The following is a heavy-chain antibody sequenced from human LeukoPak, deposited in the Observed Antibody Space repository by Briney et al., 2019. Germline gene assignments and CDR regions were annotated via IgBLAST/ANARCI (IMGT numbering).Heavy chain of an antibody. V-gene: IGHV3-21*01. D-gene: IGHD1-26*01. Sequence: GGSLRLSCAASGFTFDDYGMSWVRQAPGKGLEWVSSISSSSSYIHSADSVRGRFTISRDNAKNSLFLQMNSLRAEDTAVYYCARGEWGDAFDIWGQGTMVTVFS. J-gene: IGHJ3*02. CDR3: ARGEWGDAFDI. CDR2: ISSSSSYI. CDR1: GFTFDDYG.